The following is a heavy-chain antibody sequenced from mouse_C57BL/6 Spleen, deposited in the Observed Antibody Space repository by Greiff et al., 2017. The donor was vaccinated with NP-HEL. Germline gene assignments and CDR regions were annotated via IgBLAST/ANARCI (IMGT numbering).Heavy chain of an antibody. D-gene: IGHD2-3*01. V-gene: IGHV1-18*01. CDR2: INPNNGGT. J-gene: IGHJ1*03. CDR3: ARGIYDGYYWYFDV. CDR1: GYTFTDYN. Sequence: DVKLQESGPELVKPGASVKIPCKASGYTFTDYNMDWVKQSHGKSLEWIGDINPNNGGTIYNQKFKGKATLTVDKSSSTAYMELRSLTSEDTAVYYCARGIYDGYYWYFDVWGTGTTVTVSS.